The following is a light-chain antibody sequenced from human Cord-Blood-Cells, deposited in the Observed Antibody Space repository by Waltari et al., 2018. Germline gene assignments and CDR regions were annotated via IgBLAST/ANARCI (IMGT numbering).Light chain of an antibody. CDR3: QQYYSTPRT. CDR1: QSVLYSSNNKND. CDR2: WAS. Sequence: IVMTQSHDSLAVSLGERATINCKSSQSVLYSSNNKNDLAWYQQKPGQPPKLLIYWASTRESGVPDRFSGSGSGTDFTLTISSLQAEDVAVYYCQQYYSTPRTFDQGP. J-gene: IGKJ1*01. V-gene: IGKV4-1*01.